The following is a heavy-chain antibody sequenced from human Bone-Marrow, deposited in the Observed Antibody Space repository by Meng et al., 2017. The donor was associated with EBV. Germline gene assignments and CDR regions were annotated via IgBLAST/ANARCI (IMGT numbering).Heavy chain of an antibody. J-gene: IGHJ4*02. CDR3: ARFAGEVSEPGGVDY. D-gene: IGHD3-16*02. V-gene: IGHV4-34*01. CDR2: INHSGST. CDR1: GTSFSGYY. Sequence: QGHLQQLGAGLLKPSETLSPTCAVNGTSFSGYYWSWNRQPPGKGLESNGEINHSGSTNYNPSLKRRVTITVDTSKNQFSLKLSAVTASDTAVYYCARFAGEVSEPGGVDYWGQGTLVTVSS.